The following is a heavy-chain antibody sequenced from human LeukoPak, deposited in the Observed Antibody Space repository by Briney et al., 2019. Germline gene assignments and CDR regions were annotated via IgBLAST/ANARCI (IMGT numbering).Heavy chain of an antibody. CDR3: ARLSIDYYDSSGSDY. J-gene: IGHJ4*02. CDR2: IYPGDSDT. Sequence: GESLKISCKGSGYSFTTYWIGWVRQMPGKGLEWMGIIYPGDSDTRYSPSFQGQVTISADKSISTAYLQWSSLKASDTAMYYCARLSIDYYDSSGSDYWGQGTLVTVSS. D-gene: IGHD3-22*01. V-gene: IGHV5-51*01. CDR1: GYSFTTYW.